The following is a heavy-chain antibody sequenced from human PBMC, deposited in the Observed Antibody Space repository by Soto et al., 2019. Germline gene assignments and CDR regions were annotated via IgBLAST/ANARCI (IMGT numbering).Heavy chain of an antibody. V-gene: IGHV1-24*01. D-gene: IGHD3-3*01. J-gene: IGHJ6*03. CDR2: FDPEDGET. CDR3: ATNTIFGVADYYYYMDV. CDR1: GYTLTELS. Sequence: ASVKVSCKVSGYTLTELSMHWVRQAPGEGLEWMGGFDPEDGETIYAQKFQGRVTMTEDTSTDTAYMELSSLRSEDTAVYYCATNTIFGVADYYYYMDVWGKGTTVTVPS.